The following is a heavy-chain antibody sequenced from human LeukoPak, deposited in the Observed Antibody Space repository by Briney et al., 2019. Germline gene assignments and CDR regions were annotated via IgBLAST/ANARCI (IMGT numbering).Heavy chain of an antibody. CDR3: ARLLVRGVIILFHYYFDY. CDR2: INHSGST. Sequence: PSETLSLTCAVYGGSFSGYYWSWIRQPPGKGLEWIGEINHSGSTNYNPSLKSRVTISVDTSKNQFSLKLSSVTAADTAVYYCARLLVRGVIILFHYYFDYWGQGTLVTVSS. CDR1: GGSFSGYY. D-gene: IGHD3-10*01. V-gene: IGHV4-34*01. J-gene: IGHJ4*02.